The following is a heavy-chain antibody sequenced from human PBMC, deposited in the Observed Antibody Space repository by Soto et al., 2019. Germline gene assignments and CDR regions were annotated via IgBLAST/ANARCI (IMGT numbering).Heavy chain of an antibody. CDR1: GASITSAY. Sequence: QVQLQESGPGLVKPSETLSLTCSVSGASITSAYWNWIRQPPGKGLEWVGYIYYIGSTNYNPSLKSRVTMSLDTSNTPLSLDLRFVTAADTAVYYCARGKNWFDRWGQGTLVTVSS. CDR2: IYYIGST. J-gene: IGHJ5*02. CDR3: ARGKNWFDR. V-gene: IGHV4-59*08.